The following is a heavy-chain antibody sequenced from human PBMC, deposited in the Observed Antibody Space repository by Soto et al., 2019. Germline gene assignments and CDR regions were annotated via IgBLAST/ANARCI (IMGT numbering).Heavy chain of an antibody. V-gene: IGHV3-9*01. D-gene: IGHD4-17*01. CDR1: GFRFDDYA. J-gene: IGHJ6*02. Sequence: PVGSLRLSCAASGFRFDDYAMHWVRQAPGKGLEWVSGVSWSSGSIGYAASVKGRFTISRDNDGNSLFLQMNGLRSDDTALYYCARTTVTTGFYYCMDLWGQGTMVTVSS. CDR3: ARTTVTTGFYYCMDL. CDR2: VSWSSGSI.